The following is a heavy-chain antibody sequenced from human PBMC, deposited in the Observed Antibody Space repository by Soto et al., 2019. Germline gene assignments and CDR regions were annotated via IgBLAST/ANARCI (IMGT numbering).Heavy chain of an antibody. CDR3: ARGYTGYCSGGTCYWFDP. D-gene: IGHD2-15*01. J-gene: IGHJ5*02. V-gene: IGHV3-21*01. Sequence: EVQLVESGGGLVKPGGSLRLSCAASGFSFSSYSMNWVRQAPGKGLEWVSSISSSASHINYADSVKGRFTISRDNAKKSLYLQMNSLRAENTAVYYCARGYTGYCSGGTCYWFDPWGQGTLVPASS. CDR2: ISSSASHI. CDR1: GFSFSSYS.